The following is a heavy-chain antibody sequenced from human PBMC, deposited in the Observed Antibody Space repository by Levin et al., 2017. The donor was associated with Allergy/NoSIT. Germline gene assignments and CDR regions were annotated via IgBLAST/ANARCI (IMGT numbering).Heavy chain of an antibody. V-gene: IGHV5-51*01. CDR1: GSSFTSHW. CDR2: IYPSDSDT. CDR3: ARHGKTSLRFDAFDI. J-gene: IGHJ3*02. Sequence: PGGSLRLSCKGSGSSFTSHWIGWVRQMPGKGLEWMGIIYPSDSDTRYSPSFQGQVTISADKSISTAYLQWSSLKASDTAIYYCARHGKTSLRFDAFDIWGQGTMVTVSS.